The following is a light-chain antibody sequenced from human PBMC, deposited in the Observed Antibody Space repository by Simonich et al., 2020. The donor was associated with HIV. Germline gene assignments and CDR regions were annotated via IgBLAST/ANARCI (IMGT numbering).Light chain of an antibody. Sequence: QSALTQPASVSGSPGQSITISCTGTSSEVGGYNYVSWYQQHPGKAPKPLIYDVSKRPSGVSIRFSASKSGNTASLTISGLQAKDEADYYCSSYTGSNTVVFGGGTKLTVL. CDR1: SSEVGGYNY. V-gene: IGLV2-14*01. CDR2: DVS. CDR3: SSYTGSNTVV. J-gene: IGLJ2*01.